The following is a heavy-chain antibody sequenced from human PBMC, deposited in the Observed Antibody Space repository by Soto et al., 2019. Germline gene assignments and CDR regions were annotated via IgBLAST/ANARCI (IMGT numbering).Heavy chain of an antibody. J-gene: IGHJ4*02. D-gene: IGHD4-17*01. Sequence: QVQLQESGPGLVKPSETLSLTCTVSGGSISSYYWSWIRQPPGKGLEWIGYIYYSGSTSYNPSLXSXVXIXXATSKRQFSLKLSSVTAADTAVYYCERRYGGALDYWGPGTLVTVSS. CDR2: IYYSGST. CDR1: GGSISSYY. V-gene: IGHV4-59*08. CDR3: ERRYGGALDY.